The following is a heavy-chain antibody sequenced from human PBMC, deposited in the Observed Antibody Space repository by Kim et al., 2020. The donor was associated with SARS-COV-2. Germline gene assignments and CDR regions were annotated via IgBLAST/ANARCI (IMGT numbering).Heavy chain of an antibody. J-gene: IGHJ4*02. Sequence: GGSLRLSCAASGFTFSSYGMHWVRQAPGKGLEWVAVISYDGSNKYYADSVKGRFTISRDNSKNTLYLQMNSLRAEDTAVYYCAKDIGSEYSSSLVDYWGQGTLVTVSS. D-gene: IGHD6-6*01. CDR3: AKDIGSEYSSSLVDY. V-gene: IGHV3-30*18. CDR1: GFTFSSYG. CDR2: ISYDGSNK.